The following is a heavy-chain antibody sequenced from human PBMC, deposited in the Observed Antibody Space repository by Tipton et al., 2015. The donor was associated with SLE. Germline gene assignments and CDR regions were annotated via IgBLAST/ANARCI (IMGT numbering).Heavy chain of an antibody. CDR3: ARGNYIVVVPAAIRVGPYYYGMDV. CDR1: GGSISSYY. Sequence: TLSLTCTVSGGSISSYYWSWIRQPPGKGLEWIGYIYYSGSTNYNPSLKSRVTISVGTSKNQFSLKLSSVTAADTAVYYCARGNYIVVVPAAIRVGPYYYGMDVWGQGTTVTVSS. J-gene: IGHJ6*02. D-gene: IGHD2-2*01. V-gene: IGHV4-59*01. CDR2: IYYSGST.